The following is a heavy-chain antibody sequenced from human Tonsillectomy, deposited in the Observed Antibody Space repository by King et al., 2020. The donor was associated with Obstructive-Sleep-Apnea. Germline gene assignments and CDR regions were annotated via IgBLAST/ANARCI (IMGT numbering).Heavy chain of an antibody. CDR2: ISWDGGST. J-gene: IGHJ4*02. CDR3: AKDTWRYGGNSPLDY. D-gene: IGHD4-23*01. Sequence: VQLVESGGVVVQPGGSLRLSCAASGFTFDDYAMHWVRQAPGKGLEWVSLISWDGGSTYYADSVKGRFTISRDNSKNSLYLQMNSLRAEDSALYYCAKDTWRYGGNSPLDYWGQGTLVTVSS. CDR1: GFTFDDYA. V-gene: IGHV3-43D*03.